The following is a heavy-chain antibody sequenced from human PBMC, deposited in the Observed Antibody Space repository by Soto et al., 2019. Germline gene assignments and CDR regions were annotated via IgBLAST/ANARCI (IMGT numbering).Heavy chain of an antibody. CDR2: INPSGGST. J-gene: IGHJ6*02. CDR1: GYTFTSYY. CDR3: AREERLYCSSTSCAGSYYYYYGMDV. Sequence: ASVKVSCKASGYTFTSYYMHWVRQAPGQGLEWMGIINPSGGSTSYAQKFQGRVTMTRDTSTSTVYMELSSLRSEDTAVYYCAREERLYCSSTSCAGSYYYYYGMDVWGQGTTVTVSS. D-gene: IGHD2-2*01. V-gene: IGHV1-46*01.